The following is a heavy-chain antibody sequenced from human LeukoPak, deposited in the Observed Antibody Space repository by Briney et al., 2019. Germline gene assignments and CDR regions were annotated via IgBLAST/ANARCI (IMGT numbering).Heavy chain of an antibody. CDR3: ARQIVYYFDY. J-gene: IGHJ4*02. CDR1: GGSFSGYY. CDR2: INHSGST. Sequence: PSETLSLTCAVYGGSFSGYYWSWIRQPPGKGLEWIGEINHSGSTNYNPSLKSRVTISVDTSKNQFSLKLNSVTAADTAVYYCARQIVYYFDYWGQGTLVTVSS. V-gene: IGHV4-34*01. D-gene: IGHD5/OR15-5a*01.